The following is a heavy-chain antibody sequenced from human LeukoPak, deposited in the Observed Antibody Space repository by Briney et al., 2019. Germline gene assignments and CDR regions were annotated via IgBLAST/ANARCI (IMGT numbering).Heavy chain of an antibody. D-gene: IGHD3-22*01. CDR3: VREQRLGHLDY. V-gene: IGHV6-1*01. J-gene: IGHJ4*02. CDR2: TNYRSKWFD. CDR1: GDSVSSNTVA. Sequence: SQTLSLTCAISGDSVSSNTVAWNWLRQSPSRGLEWLGRTNYRSKWFDEYAVSLKSRITISPDTSKNQFSLQLNSATPDDTAVYYCVREQRLGHLDYWGQGTLITVSS.